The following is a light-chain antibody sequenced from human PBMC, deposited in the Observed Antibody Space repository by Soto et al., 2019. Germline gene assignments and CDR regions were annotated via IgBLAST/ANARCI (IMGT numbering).Light chain of an antibody. J-gene: IGKJ1*01. CDR1: QSVSTS. Sequence: IVLTQSPVTLALSPGESAVLSCRASQSVSTSLAWYQQKPGQAPRLFIYDASKRAPGIPARFTGSGSGTDFTLTISSLEPEDIAVYYCQVRDVWPSFGQGTKVEIK. CDR3: QVRDVWPS. CDR2: DAS. V-gene: IGKV3-11*01.